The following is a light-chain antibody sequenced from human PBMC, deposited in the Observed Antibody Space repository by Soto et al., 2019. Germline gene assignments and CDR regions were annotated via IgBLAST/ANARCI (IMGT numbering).Light chain of an antibody. J-gene: IGKJ4*01. CDR2: GSS. CDR3: QQYNNGPPHT. CDR1: QSVGTN. V-gene: IGKV3-15*01. Sequence: EIVLTQSPGTLSVSPGERATLSCRASQSVGTNLAWYQQKPGQAPRLLIFGSSTRATGIPARFSGSGSGTEFTLTISSLQSEDFAVYYCQQYNNGPPHTFGEGTKVGIK.